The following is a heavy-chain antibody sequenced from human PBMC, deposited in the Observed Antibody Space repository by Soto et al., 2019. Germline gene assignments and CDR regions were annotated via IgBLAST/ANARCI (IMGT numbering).Heavy chain of an antibody. J-gene: IGHJ4*02. D-gene: IGHD3-3*01. V-gene: IGHV3-48*01. CDR2: ISSSSSTI. Sequence: GGSLRLSCAASGFTFSSYSMNWVRQAPGKGLEWVSYISSSSSTIYYADSVKGRFTISRDNAKNSLYLQMNSLRAEDTAVYYCARALFWSGYYWEWDIDYWGQGTLVTVSS. CDR1: GFTFSSYS. CDR3: ARALFWSGYYWEWDIDY.